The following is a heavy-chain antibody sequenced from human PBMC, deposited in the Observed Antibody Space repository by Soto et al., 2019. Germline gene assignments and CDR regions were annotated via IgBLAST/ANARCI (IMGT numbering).Heavy chain of an antibody. CDR1: GFPFSSYA. D-gene: IGHD1-7*01. CDR2: ISYDGSNK. Sequence: QVQLVESGGGVVQPGRSLRLSCAASGFPFSSYAMHWVRQAPGEGLEWVAVISYDGSNKYYADSVKGRFTISRDNSKNTLYLQMHSLIAENTAVYYCARDPNKLELRWYFDYWVQGTLVTVSS. V-gene: IGHV3-30-3*01. CDR3: ARDPNKLELRWYFDY. J-gene: IGHJ4*02.